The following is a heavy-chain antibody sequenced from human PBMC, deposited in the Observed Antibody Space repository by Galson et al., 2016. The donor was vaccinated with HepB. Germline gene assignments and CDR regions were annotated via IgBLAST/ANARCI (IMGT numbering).Heavy chain of an antibody. V-gene: IGHV1-46*04. CDR2: INPRGNRA. D-gene: IGHD3-10*01. CDR1: GYSFTNYY. CDR3: ARPLYGSRSPINFWYFDL. J-gene: IGHJ2*01. Sequence: SCKAPGYSFTNYYIHWVRQAPGHGLEWMGMINPRGNRATYAQQLQGRVTMTTDTATSAVFMELSSLKSEDTAVYYCARPLYGSRSPINFWYFDLWGRGTLVTVSA.